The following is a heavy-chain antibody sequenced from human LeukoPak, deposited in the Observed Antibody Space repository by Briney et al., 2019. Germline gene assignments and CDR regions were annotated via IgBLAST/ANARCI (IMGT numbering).Heavy chain of an antibody. Sequence: SETLSLTCAVYGGSFSGYYWSWIRQPPGKGLEWIGEINLSGSTNYNPSLKSRVTISVDTSKNQFSLKLSSVTAADTAVYYCARGLYYYDSSGYYGTTTYYFDYWGQGTLVTVSS. V-gene: IGHV4-34*01. CDR3: ARGLYYYDSSGYYGTTTYYFDY. D-gene: IGHD3-22*01. CDR1: GGSFSGYY. J-gene: IGHJ4*02. CDR2: INLSGST.